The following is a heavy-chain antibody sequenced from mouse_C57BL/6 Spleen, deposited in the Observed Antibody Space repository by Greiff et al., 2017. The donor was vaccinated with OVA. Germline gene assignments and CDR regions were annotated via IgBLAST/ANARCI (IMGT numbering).Heavy chain of an antibody. J-gene: IGHJ4*01. Sequence: EVKLVESGGGLVKPGGSLKLSCAASGFTFSDYGMHWVRQAPEKGLEWVAYISSGSSTIYYADTVKGRFTISRDNAKNTLYLQMTSLRSEDTAMYYCARPAYSYAMDYWGQGTSVTVSA. CDR2: ISSGSSTI. V-gene: IGHV5-17*01. CDR1: GFTFSDYG. D-gene: IGHD2-10*01. CDR3: ARPAYSYAMDY.